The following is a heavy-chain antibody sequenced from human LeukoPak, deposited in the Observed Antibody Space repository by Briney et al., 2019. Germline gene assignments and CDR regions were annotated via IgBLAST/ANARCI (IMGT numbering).Heavy chain of an antibody. CDR3: ARDSPPVGATTGQYYGMDV. CDR1: GYTFTSYY. D-gene: IGHD1-26*01. Sequence: ASVKVSCKASGYTFTSYYIHWVRQAPGQGLEWMGIISPRTGSTSYAQKFQGRVTMTRDTSTSTVYMELSSLRSGDTAVYYCARDSPPVGATTGQYYGMDVWGQGTTVTVSS. V-gene: IGHV1-46*01. CDR2: ISPRTGST. J-gene: IGHJ6*02.